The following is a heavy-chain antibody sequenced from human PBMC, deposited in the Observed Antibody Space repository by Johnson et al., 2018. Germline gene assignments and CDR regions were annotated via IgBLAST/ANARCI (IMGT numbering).Heavy chain of an antibody. CDR3: AKAHTGPYGDAFDI. CDR2: ISFDGSNK. V-gene: IGHV3-30*04. CDR1: GFTFSNYA. Sequence: QVQLVQSGGGVVQPGRSLRLSCAASGFTFSNYAVHWVRQAPGKGLEWVTLISFDGSNKYYANSVNGRFTISRDKSKNTLYLQMHRLRPGDTALYYCAKAHTGPYGDAFDIWGQGTMVTVSS. D-gene: IGHD2-8*02. J-gene: IGHJ3*02.